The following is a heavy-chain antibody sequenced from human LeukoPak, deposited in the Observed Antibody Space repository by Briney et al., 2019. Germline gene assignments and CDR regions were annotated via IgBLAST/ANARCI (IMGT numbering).Heavy chain of an antibody. J-gene: IGHJ4*02. V-gene: IGHV3-66*01. CDR3: ARSRGTFLPHDY. Sequence: GRSLRLSCAASGFTVTSKDMSWVRQAPGKGLDWVSVIYSGGGTYYADSVKGRFTISRDNSKNTVYLQMNSLRVEDTAVYYCARSRGTFLPHDYWGQGTLVTVSS. D-gene: IGHD3-16*01. CDR1: GFTVTSKD. CDR2: IYSGGGT.